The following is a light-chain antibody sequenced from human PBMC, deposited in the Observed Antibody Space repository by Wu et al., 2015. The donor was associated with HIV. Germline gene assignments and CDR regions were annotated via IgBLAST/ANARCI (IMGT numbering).Light chain of an antibody. V-gene: IGKV1-8*01. Sequence: AIRMTQSPSSLSASIGDRVTITCRASQGISSYLAWYQQKPGKAPKLLMYAASTLQSGVPSRFSGSGSGTEFTLTISCLQSEDFATYYCQQYYSYPRTFGQGTKVEIK. CDR3: QQYYSYPRT. J-gene: IGKJ1*01. CDR2: AAS. CDR1: QGISSY.